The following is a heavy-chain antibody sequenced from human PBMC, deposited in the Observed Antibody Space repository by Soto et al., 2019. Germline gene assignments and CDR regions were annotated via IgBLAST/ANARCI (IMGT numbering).Heavy chain of an antibody. D-gene: IGHD3-10*01. CDR2: IYWNDDK. CDR1: GFSLSTSGVG. J-gene: IGHJ5*02. CDR3: AHMLLWFGELFKNWFDP. V-gene: IGHV2-5*01. Sequence: QITLKESGPTLVTPTQTLTLTCTFAGFSLSTSGVGVGWIRQPPGKALEWLALIYWNDDKRYSPSLKSRPTIPKDTSKNRVVLTMTNMDPVHTATYYRAHMLLWFGELFKNWFDPWGQGTLVTVSS.